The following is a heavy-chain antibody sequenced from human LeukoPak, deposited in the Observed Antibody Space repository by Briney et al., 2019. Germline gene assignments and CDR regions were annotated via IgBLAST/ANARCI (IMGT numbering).Heavy chain of an antibody. D-gene: IGHD1-1*01. CDR3: ARASHWNQLHYFDY. CDR2: IDHTGST. CDR1: DDSITIYY. J-gene: IGHJ4*02. Sequence: SETLSLTCTVSDDSITIYYWTWIRQPPGKGLEWIGYIDHTGSTNYNPSLNSRVTISRDTSKNHFSLELSSVTAADTAVYYCARASHWNQLHYFDYWGQGTLVTVSS. V-gene: IGHV4-59*12.